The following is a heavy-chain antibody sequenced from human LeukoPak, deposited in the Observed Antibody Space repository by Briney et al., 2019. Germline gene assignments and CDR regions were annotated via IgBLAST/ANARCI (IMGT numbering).Heavy chain of an antibody. V-gene: IGHV1-2*02. CDR3: ARADRLHGGPYLIGP. D-gene: IGHD2-21*01. CDR2: INPNSGGT. CDR1: GYSFTDYY. Sequence: ASVKVSCKTSGYSFTDYYMRWVRQAPGQGLEWMGWINPNSGGTSAAQKFQGRVTMTRDTSITTVYMEVSWLTSDDTAIYYCARADRLHGGPYLIGPWGQGTLSPSPQ. J-gene: IGHJ5*02.